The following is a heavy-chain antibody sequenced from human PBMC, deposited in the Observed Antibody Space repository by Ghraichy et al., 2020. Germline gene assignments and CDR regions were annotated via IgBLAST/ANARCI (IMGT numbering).Heavy chain of an antibody. J-gene: IGHJ4*02. D-gene: IGHD3-10*01. CDR1: GFTFSNYA. V-gene: IGHV3-23*01. Sequence: GGSLRLTCAASGFTFSNYAMNWVRQAPGKGLEWVSAISGSSGSTYYADSVKGRFTISSDNSKNTLYLQMNSLRAEDTAVYYCAKSYGSGSYYDLWGQGTLVTVSS. CDR2: ISGSSGST. CDR3: AKSYGSGSYYDL.